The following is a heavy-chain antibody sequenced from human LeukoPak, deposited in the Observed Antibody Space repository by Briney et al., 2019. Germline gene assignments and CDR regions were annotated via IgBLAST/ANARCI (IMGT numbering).Heavy chain of an antibody. D-gene: IGHD6-19*01. CDR3: AKDGRRYSSGWYADY. J-gene: IGHJ4*02. CDR1: GFTFSSYA. CDR2: ISGSGGST. V-gene: IGHV3-23*01. Sequence: GGSLRLSCAASGFTFSSYAMSWVRQAPGKGLEWVSAISGSGGSTYYADSVKGRFTISGDNSKNTLYLQMNSLRAEDTAVYYCAKDGRRYSSGWYADYWGQGTLVTVSS.